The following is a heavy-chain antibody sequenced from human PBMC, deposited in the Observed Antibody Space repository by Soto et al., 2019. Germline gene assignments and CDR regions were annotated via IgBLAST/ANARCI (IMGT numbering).Heavy chain of an antibody. V-gene: IGHV1-69*01. CDR2: IIPLFGTT. J-gene: IGHJ6*02. Sequence: QVQVVQSGVEVRRPGSSVKVSCKASGDTFKNCVISWVRQAPGQGLEWMGGIIPLFGTTDFAQRFQGRLTITNDESTTTAYMELSRLRSEDTATYSCAAELGFGKLSVVWGQGTTVIVSS. CDR3: AAELGFGKLSVV. CDR1: GDTFKNCV. D-gene: IGHD3-10*01.